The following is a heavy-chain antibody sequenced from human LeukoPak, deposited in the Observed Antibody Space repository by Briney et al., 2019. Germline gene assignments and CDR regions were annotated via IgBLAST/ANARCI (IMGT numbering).Heavy chain of an antibody. J-gene: IGHJ4*02. CDR1: GYTFTSKY. CDR3: ARDQEGFDY. V-gene: IGHV1-46*01. Sequence: ASVKVSCKASGYTFTSKYIRWVRQAPGQGLEWMGMNYPRDGSTSYAQKFQGRVTVTRDTSTSTVHMELSGLRSEDTAVYYCARDQEGFDYWGQGTLVTVS. CDR2: NYPRDGST.